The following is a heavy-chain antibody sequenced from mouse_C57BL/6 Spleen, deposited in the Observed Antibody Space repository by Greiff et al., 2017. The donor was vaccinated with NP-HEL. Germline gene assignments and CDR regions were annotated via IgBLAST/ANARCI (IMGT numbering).Heavy chain of an antibody. Sequence: QVQLKQPGAELVKPGASVKMSCKASGYTFTSYWITWVKQRPGQGLEWIGDIYPGSGSTNYNEKFKSKATLTVDTSSSTAYMQLSSLTSEDSAVYYCARSGDYSNYGGGAMDYWGQGTSVTVSS. CDR2: IYPGSGST. V-gene: IGHV1-55*01. CDR3: ARSGDYSNYGGGAMDY. D-gene: IGHD2-5*01. CDR1: GYTFTSYW. J-gene: IGHJ4*01.